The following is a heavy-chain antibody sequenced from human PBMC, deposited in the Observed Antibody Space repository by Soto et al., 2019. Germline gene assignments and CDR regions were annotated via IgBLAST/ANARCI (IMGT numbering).Heavy chain of an antibody. CDR3: ARDLEAFGDFWSGYTYSDV. J-gene: IGHJ6*04. D-gene: IGHD3-3*01. V-gene: IGHV6-1*01. CDR2: TYYRSKWYD. Sequence: QVQLQQSGPGLVKPSQTLSLTCAISGDSVSSNSAAWNWIRQSPSRGLEWLGRTYYRSKWYDDYALSVTRRVNIHRDTSKNHLSLQLNSVGPEDTAVYYCARDLEAFGDFWSGYTYSDVWGKGTTVTVSS. CDR1: GDSVSSNSAA.